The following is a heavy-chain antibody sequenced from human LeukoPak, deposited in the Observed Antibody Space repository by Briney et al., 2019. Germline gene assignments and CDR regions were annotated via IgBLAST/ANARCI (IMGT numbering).Heavy chain of an antibody. Sequence: PGGSLRLSCAASGFTFSSHAMHWVRQAPGKGLEWVAIISYHGDNKYYADSVKGRFTISRDNSKNTLHLQMNTLRTEDTAVYFCARSPYGDPQYYLDFWGQGTLVTVSS. V-gene: IGHV3-30-3*01. D-gene: IGHD4-17*01. CDR3: ARSPYGDPQYYLDF. CDR2: ISYHGDNK. CDR1: GFTFSSHA. J-gene: IGHJ4*02.